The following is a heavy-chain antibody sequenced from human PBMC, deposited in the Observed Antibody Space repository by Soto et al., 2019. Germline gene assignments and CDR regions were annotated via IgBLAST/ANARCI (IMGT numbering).Heavy chain of an antibody. V-gene: IGHV4-59*01. CDR2: IFYSGST. J-gene: IGHJ4*02. CDR1: GGSISSNY. D-gene: IGHD1-26*01. Sequence: SETLSLTCTVSGGSISSNYWNWIRQPPGKGLEWIGYIFYSGSTNYNPSLKSRVTISVDTSKNQFSLKLSSVTAADTAVYYCARSGGSRFDFWGQGNLVTVS. CDR3: ARSGGSRFDF.